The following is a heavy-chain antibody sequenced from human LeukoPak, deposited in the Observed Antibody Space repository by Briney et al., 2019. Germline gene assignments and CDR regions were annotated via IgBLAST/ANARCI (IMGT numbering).Heavy chain of an antibody. J-gene: IGHJ4*02. V-gene: IGHV3-23*01. Sequence: GGSLRLSCAASGFTVSSYAMSWVRQAPAKGLEWVSGITAGGTPHYADSVKGRFTISRDNSKNTVHLEMNSLRADDTAVYYCAKDYSDTLLFQPPVKVFFDCWGQGTLVTVSS. D-gene: IGHD1-26*01. CDR3: AKDYSDTLLFQPPVKVFFDC. CDR1: GFTVSSYA. CDR2: ITAGGTP.